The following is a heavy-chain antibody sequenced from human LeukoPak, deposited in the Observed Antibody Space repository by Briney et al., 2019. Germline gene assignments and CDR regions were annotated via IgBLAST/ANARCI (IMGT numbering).Heavy chain of an antibody. CDR1: GGSISSYY. J-gene: IGHJ6*03. V-gene: IGHV4-4*07. D-gene: IGHD4-17*01. CDR3: ARISTVTTSRAYYYYYYMDV. CDR2: IYTSGST. Sequence: PSETLPLTCTVSGGSISSYYWSWIRQPAGKGLEWIGRIYTSGSTNYNPSLKSRVTMSVDTSKNQFSLKLSSVTAADTAVYYCARISTVTTSRAYYYYYYMDVWGKGTTVTVSS.